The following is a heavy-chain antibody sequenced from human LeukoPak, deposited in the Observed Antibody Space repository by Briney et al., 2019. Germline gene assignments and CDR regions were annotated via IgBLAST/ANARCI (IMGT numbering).Heavy chain of an antibody. V-gene: IGHV1-18*01. CDR2: ISPYNGNT. D-gene: IGHD3-22*01. CDR3: ARIGHSDKMIAY. Sequence: ASXXXXXKASGYTFTSYGISWVRQAPGQGLEWMGWISPYNGNTNFAQKLQGRVTITTDTSTSTAYMELRSLRSDDTAVYFCARIGHSDKMIAYWGQGTLVTVSS. J-gene: IGHJ4*02. CDR1: GYTFTSYG.